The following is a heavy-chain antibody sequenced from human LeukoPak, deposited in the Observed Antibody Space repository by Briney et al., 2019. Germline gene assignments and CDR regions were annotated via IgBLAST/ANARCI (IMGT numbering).Heavy chain of an antibody. V-gene: IGHV4-59*01. CDR1: GGSISSYY. CDR3: ATMREGLERERYYYYYMDV. CDR2: SFYSGST. Sequence: SETLSLTCTVSGGSISSYYWSWIRQPPGKGLDWFGYSFYSGSTNYNPSLKSRVTISVDTSKNQFSLKLSSVTAADTAVYYCATMREGLERERYYYYYMDVWGKGTTVTVSS. D-gene: IGHD1-1*01. J-gene: IGHJ6*03.